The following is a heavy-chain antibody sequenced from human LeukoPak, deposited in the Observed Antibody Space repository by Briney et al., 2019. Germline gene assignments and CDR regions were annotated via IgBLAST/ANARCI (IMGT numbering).Heavy chain of an antibody. CDR1: GGSISSYY. Sequence: KSSETLSLTCTVSGGSISSYYWSWIRQPPGKGLEWIGYIYHSGSTYYNPSLKSRVTISVDRSKNQFSLKLSSVTAADTAVYYCARVPSEPLGYCSSTSCYYGGYFDYWGQGTLVTVSS. CDR2: IYHSGST. D-gene: IGHD2-2*01. CDR3: ARVPSEPLGYCSSTSCYYGGYFDY. V-gene: IGHV4-59*12. J-gene: IGHJ4*02.